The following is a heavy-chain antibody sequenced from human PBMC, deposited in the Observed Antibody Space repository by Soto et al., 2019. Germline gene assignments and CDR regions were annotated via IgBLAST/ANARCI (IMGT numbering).Heavy chain of an antibody. Sequence: ASVEVSCKASGYTFTGYYMHWVRQAPGQGLEWMGWINPNSGGTNYAQKFQGWVTMTRDTSISTAYMELSRLRSDDTAVYYCARDRIAVADPYYYGMDVWGQGTTVTVSS. CDR2: INPNSGGT. J-gene: IGHJ6*02. CDR1: GYTFTGYY. CDR3: ARDRIAVADPYYYGMDV. D-gene: IGHD6-19*01. V-gene: IGHV1-2*04.